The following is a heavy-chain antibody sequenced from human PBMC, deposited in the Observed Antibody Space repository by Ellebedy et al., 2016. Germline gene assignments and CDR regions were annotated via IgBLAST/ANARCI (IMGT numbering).Heavy chain of an antibody. V-gene: IGHV4-61*01. J-gene: IGHJ4*02. CDR3: VRVGARANDY. CDR2: IYYSGST. D-gene: IGHD3-10*01. Sequence: SETLSLXXTVSGGSVSSGSYYWIWIRQPPGKGLEWIGYIYYSGSTNYNPSLKSRVTISVDTSKNQFSLKLSSVTAADTAVYYCVRVGARANDYWGQGTLVTVSS. CDR1: GGSVSSGSYY.